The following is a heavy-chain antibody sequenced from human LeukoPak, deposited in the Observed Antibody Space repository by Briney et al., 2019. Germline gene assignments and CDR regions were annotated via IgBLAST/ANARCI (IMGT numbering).Heavy chain of an antibody. CDR1: GGSISSYY. J-gene: IGHJ5*02. CDR2: IYYSGST. D-gene: IGHD2-2*01. Sequence: SETLSLTCTVSGGSISSYYWSWIRQPPGKGLEWIGYIYYSGSTNYNPSLKSRVTISVDTSKNQFSLKLSSVTAADTAVYYCARQKDYCSSTSCYWYWFDPCGQGTLVTVSS. V-gene: IGHV4-59*01. CDR3: ARQKDYCSSTSCYWYWFDP.